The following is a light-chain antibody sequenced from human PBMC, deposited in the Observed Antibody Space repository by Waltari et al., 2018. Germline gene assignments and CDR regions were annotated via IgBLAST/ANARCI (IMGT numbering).Light chain of an antibody. CDR2: DVT. Sequence: QSALTQPASVSGSPGQSITISCTGTSSDVGVYTPVSWYQQHPGKAPKLMIYDVTTRPSGVSNRFSGSKSVNTASLTISGLQAEDEADYYCSSYTSSSTWVFGGGTKLTVL. V-gene: IGLV2-14*03. CDR3: SSYTSSSTWV. CDR1: SSDVGVYTP. J-gene: IGLJ3*02.